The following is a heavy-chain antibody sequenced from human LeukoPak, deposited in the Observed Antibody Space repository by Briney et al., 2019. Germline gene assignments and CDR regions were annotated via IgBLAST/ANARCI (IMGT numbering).Heavy chain of an antibody. V-gene: IGHV1-69*06. CDR3: AREALLWFGESAG. J-gene: IGHJ4*02. CDR2: IIPIFGTA. Sequence: GASVKVSCKASGGTFISYAISWVRQAPGQGLEWMGRIIPIFGTANYAQKFQGRVTITADKSTSTAYMELSSLRSEDTAVYYCAREALLWFGESAGWGQGTLVTVSS. D-gene: IGHD3-10*01. CDR1: GGTFISYA.